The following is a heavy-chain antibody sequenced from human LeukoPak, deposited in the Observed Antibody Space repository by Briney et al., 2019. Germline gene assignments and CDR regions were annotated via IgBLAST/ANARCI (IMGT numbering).Heavy chain of an antibody. CDR2: IYPGDSDT. V-gene: IGHV5-51*01. D-gene: IGHD6-13*01. Sequence: GESLKISCKGSGYSFTSYWIGWVRQMPGKGLEWMAIIYPGDSDTRYSPSFQGQVTISADKSISTAYLQWSSLKASDTAMYYCARNIAAAGTGFQHWGQGTLVTVSS. CDR1: GYSFTSYW. J-gene: IGHJ1*01. CDR3: ARNIAAAGTGFQH.